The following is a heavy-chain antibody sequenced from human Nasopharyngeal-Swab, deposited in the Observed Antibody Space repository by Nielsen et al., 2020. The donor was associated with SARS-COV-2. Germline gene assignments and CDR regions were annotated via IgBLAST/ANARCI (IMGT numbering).Heavy chain of an antibody. J-gene: IGHJ6*02. V-gene: IGHV1-2*04. CDR2: INPNSGGT. CDR1: GYTFTGYY. Sequence: ASVKVSCKASGYTFTGYYMHWVRQAPGQGLEWMGWINPNSGGTNYAQKFQGWVTMTRDTSISTAYMELSSLRSEDTAVYYCARGEGGYGGPMDVWGQGTTVTVSS. D-gene: IGHD5-12*01. CDR3: ARGEGGYGGPMDV.